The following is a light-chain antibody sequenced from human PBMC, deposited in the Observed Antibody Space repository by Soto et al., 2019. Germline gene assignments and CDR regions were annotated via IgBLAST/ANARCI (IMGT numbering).Light chain of an antibody. V-gene: IGKV3-20*01. CDR2: DAS. Sequence: EIVLTQSPGTLSLSPGERGTLSCRASQSVSSSYLAWYQQKPGQAPRLLIYDASSRATGIPDRFSGSGSGTDFTLTISRLEPEDFAVYYCQQYGNSPLTFGGGTKVDIK. J-gene: IGKJ4*01. CDR1: QSVSSSY. CDR3: QQYGNSPLT.